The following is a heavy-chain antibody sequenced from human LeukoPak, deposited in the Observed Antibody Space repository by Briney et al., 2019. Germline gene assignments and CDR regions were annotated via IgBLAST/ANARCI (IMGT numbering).Heavy chain of an antibody. CDR3: ARLRLDGSYYFDY. CDR1: GYTFTSYD. J-gene: IGHJ4*02. CDR2: INPSGGST. D-gene: IGHD1-26*01. V-gene: IGHV1-46*01. Sequence: GASVKVSCKASGYTFTSYDINWVRQAPGQGLEWMGIINPSGGSTSYAQKFQGRVTMTRDTSTSTVYMELSSLRSEDTAVYYCARLRLDGSYYFDYWGQGTLVTVSS.